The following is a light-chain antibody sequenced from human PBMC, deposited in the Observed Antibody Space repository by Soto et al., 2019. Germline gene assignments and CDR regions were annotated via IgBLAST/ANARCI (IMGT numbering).Light chain of an antibody. CDR1: SSDIGGYNY. V-gene: IGLV2-14*01. Sequence: QSALTQPASVSGSPGQSITISCTGTSSDIGGYNYVSWYQQHPSKAPQLMIYEVSNRPSGVSSRFSGSKSGNTASLTISGLQAEDEADYYCCSSGGSPTYVFGTGTKVTVL. J-gene: IGLJ1*01. CDR3: CSSGGSPTYV. CDR2: EVS.